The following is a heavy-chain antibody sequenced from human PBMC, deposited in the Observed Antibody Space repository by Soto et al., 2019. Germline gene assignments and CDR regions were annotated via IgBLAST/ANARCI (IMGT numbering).Heavy chain of an antibody. D-gene: IGHD2-2*01. J-gene: IGHJ5*01. CDR3: ARVPTP. CDR2: IYPRGRS. Sequence: TLSITCAVSGGSIISGGYSWSWIRQPPGTGXECTGXIYPRGRSYHAXGLRRRVTXSVERSKNQFSLKLSSVNAADTAVYYCARVPTPWGKGTLVPLYS. CDR1: GGSIISGGYS. V-gene: IGHV4-30-2*01.